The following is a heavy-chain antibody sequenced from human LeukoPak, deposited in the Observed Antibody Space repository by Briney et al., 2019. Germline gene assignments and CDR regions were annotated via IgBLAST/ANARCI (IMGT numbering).Heavy chain of an antibody. CDR3: ATRSTTPTSYFGY. J-gene: IGHJ4*02. CDR1: GYSFTSYW. V-gene: IGHV5-51*01. Sequence: GESLKISCEGSGYSFTSYWIGWVRQMPGKGLEWMGIIYPGDSDTRYSPSFQGQVTISADKSISTAYLQWSSLKASDTAMYYCATRSTTPTSYFGYWGQGTLVTVSS. D-gene: IGHD2/OR15-2a*01. CDR2: IYPGDSDT.